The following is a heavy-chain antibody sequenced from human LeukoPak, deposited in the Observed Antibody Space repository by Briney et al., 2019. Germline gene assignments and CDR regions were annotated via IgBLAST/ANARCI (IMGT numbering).Heavy chain of an antibody. CDR2: GGSGGST. D-gene: IGHD2-15*01. Sequence: GGSLRLSCAASGFIFSSYAMSWVRQAPGKGLEWVSYGGSGGSTYYADSVKGRFTVSRDNSKSTLYLQMNSLRAEDTAVYYCARVGSSGGSCYSRRCWFDPWGQGTLVTVSS. CDR3: ARVGSSGGSCYSRRCWFDP. CDR1: GFIFSSYA. J-gene: IGHJ5*02. V-gene: IGHV3-23*01.